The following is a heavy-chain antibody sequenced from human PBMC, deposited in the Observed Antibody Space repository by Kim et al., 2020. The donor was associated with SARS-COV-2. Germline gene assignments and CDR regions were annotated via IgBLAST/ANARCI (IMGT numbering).Heavy chain of an antibody. CDR1: GVTVTTYG. D-gene: IGHD2-21*01. Sequence: GGSLRLSCAPSGVTVTTYGMHWVRQAPGQGLEWVAFIKTDGTNTDYADSVRGRFTISRDNARNTLYLQMNSLRVEDTAVYYCVTFVTDRAWGQGPRVTVS. CDR2: IKTDGTNT. CDR3: VTFVTDRA. J-gene: IGHJ6*02. V-gene: IGHV3-74*01.